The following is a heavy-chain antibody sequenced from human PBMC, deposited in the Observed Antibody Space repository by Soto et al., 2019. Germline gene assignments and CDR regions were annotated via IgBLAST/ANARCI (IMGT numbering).Heavy chain of an antibody. CDR3: ARGMTGYYTYYYYYYMDV. Sequence: SETLSLTCAVYGGSFSGYYWSWIRQPPGKGLEWIGEINHSGSTNYNPSLKSRVTISVDTSKNQFSLKLSSVTAADTAVYYCARGMTGYYTYYYYYYMDVWGKGTTVTVSS. J-gene: IGHJ6*03. CDR1: GGSFSGYY. CDR2: INHSGST. D-gene: IGHD3-9*01. V-gene: IGHV4-34*01.